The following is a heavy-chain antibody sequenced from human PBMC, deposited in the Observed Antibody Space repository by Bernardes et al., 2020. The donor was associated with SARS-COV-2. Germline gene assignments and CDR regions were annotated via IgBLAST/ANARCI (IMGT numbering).Heavy chain of an antibody. J-gene: IGHJ3*02. CDR2: IYYSGTT. CDR3: AREIVEPDALDI. D-gene: IGHD5-12*01. V-gene: IGHV4-39*01. CDR1: GCSISIYFET. Sequence: SESLRLTCFISGCSISIYFETWGWIPQPKGMDLEWIRTIYYSGTTSYSPSLKSRVTISVDSPKNGFSLRLSRVTAADTAVYYCAREIVEPDALDIWGQVTMVTDSS.